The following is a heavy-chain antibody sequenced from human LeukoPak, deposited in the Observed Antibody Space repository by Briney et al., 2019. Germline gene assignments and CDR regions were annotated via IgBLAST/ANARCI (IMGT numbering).Heavy chain of an antibody. V-gene: IGHV4-30-4*08. Sequence: PSQTLSLTCTVSGGSISGGDYYWSWLRQPPGKGLEWIGEINHSGSTNYNPSLKSRVTISVDTSKNQFSLKLSSVTAADTAVYYCARSPYCGGDCYVGYYFDYWGQGTLVTVSS. J-gene: IGHJ4*02. D-gene: IGHD2-21*01. CDR2: INHSGST. CDR1: GGSISGGDYY. CDR3: ARSPYCGGDCYVGYYFDY.